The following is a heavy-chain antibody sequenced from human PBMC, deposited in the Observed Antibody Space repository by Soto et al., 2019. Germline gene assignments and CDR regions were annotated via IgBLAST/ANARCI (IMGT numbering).Heavy chain of an antibody. CDR1: GGSISSGGYY. V-gene: IGHV4-31*03. CDR2: IYYSGST. J-gene: IGHJ4*02. Sequence: QVQLQESGPGLVKPSQTLSLTCTVSGGSISSGGYYWSWIRQHPVQGLEWIGYIYYSGSTYYNPSLKSRVTISVDTSKNQFSLKLSSVTAADTAVYYCARDKPGYSSGWYIIDYWGQGTLVTVSS. D-gene: IGHD6-19*01. CDR3: ARDKPGYSSGWYIIDY.